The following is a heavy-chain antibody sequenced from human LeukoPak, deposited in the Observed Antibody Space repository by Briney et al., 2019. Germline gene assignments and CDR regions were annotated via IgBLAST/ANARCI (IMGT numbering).Heavy chain of an antibody. Sequence: GGSLRLSCAASGFTFSSYAMHWVRQAPGKGLEWVAVIRYDGSNKYYADSVKGRFTISRDNSKNTLYLQMNSLRAEDTAVYYCARDYSPGDYDSSGPFDYWGQGTLVTVSS. V-gene: IGHV3-33*08. D-gene: IGHD3-22*01. J-gene: IGHJ4*02. CDR2: IRYDGSNK. CDR3: ARDYSPGDYDSSGPFDY. CDR1: GFTFSSYA.